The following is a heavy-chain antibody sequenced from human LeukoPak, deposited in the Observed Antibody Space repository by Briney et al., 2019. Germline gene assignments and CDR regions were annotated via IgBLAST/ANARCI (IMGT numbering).Heavy chain of an antibody. D-gene: IGHD3-22*01. V-gene: IGHV3-30*04. CDR1: GFTFRSYA. J-gene: IGHJ4*02. CDR2: ISYDGSNK. CDR3: ARGVEGYYDSSGYPTSPTYYFDY. Sequence: GGSLRLSCAASGFTFRSYAMHWVRQAPGKGLEWVAVISYDGSNKYYADSVKGRFTISRDNSKNTLYLQMNSLRAEDTAVYYCARGVEGYYDSSGYPTSPTYYFDYWGQGTLVTVSS.